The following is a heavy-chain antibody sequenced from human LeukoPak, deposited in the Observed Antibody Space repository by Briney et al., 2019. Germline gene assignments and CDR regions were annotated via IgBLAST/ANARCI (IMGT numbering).Heavy chain of an antibody. V-gene: IGHV4-59*01. CDR2: IYNTGNT. Sequence: SETLSLTCIVSGGFISSYYWSWIRQPPGKGLEWIGYIYNTGNTNYNPSLESRVTISADTSKNQFSLKLHSVTASDTAVYYCARDGGTYGMDVWGQGTTVTVSS. D-gene: IGHD3-16*01. J-gene: IGHJ6*02. CDR3: ARDGGTYGMDV. CDR1: GGFISSYY.